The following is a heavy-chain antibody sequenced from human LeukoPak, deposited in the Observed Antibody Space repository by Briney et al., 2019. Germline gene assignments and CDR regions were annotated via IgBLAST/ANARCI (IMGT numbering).Heavy chain of an antibody. Sequence: GGSLRLSCAASGFTFSSYSMNWVRQAPGKGLEWVSYISSSSSTIYYADSVKGRFTISRDNAKNSLYLQMNSLRDEDTAVYYCARDTRWSQTNKVYFDYWGQGTLVTVSS. J-gene: IGHJ4*02. CDR1: GFTFSSYS. CDR3: ARDTRWSQTNKVYFDY. CDR2: ISSSSSTI. D-gene: IGHD2-2*01. V-gene: IGHV3-48*02.